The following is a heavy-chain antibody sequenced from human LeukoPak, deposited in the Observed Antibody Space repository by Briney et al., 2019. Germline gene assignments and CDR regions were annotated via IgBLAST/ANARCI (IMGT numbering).Heavy chain of an antibody. CDR2: INHSGST. CDR1: GGSFSGYY. D-gene: IGHD2-2*01. J-gene: IGHJ4*02. CDR3: ARGLLLSGVVPADEISCFDY. V-gene: IGHV4-34*01. Sequence: AETLSLTCAVYGGSFSGYYWSGMRQPRGKGLEGIGEINHSGSTNYTPSLKIPLTISVPTSKNPFSLKLSSVTAADTAVYYCARGLLLSGVVPADEISCFDYWGQGTLVTVSS.